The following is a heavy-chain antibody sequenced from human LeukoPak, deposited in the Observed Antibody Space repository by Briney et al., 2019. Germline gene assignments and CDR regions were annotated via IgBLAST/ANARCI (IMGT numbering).Heavy chain of an antibody. Sequence: SVKVSCKASGGTFSSYAISWVRQAPGQGLEWMGGIIPIFGTANYAQKFQGRVTITRNTSISTAYMELSSLRSEDTAVYYCARSEHSDYWGQGTLVTVSS. CDR3: ARSEHSDY. V-gene: IGHV1-69*05. CDR2: IIPIFGTA. J-gene: IGHJ4*02. CDR1: GGTFSSYA.